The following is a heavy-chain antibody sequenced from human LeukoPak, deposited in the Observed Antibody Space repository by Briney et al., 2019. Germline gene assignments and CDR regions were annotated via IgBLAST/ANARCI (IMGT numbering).Heavy chain of an antibody. CDR1: GFTFSGSA. CDR3: TRSYSGSYFDY. J-gene: IGHJ4*03. V-gene: IGHV3-73*01. Sequence: PGGSLRLSCAASGFTFSGSAMHWVRQASGKGLEWVGRIRSKANNYATAYAASVKGRFTISRDDSKNTAYLQMNSLKTEDTAVYYCTRSYSGSYFDYWGQGTLVTVSP. CDR2: IRSKANNYAT. D-gene: IGHD1-26*01.